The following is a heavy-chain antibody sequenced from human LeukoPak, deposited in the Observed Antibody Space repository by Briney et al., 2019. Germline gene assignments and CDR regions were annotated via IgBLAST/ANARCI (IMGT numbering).Heavy chain of an antibody. Sequence: ETLSLTCTVSGGSISSSSYYWGWVRQAPGKGLVWVSRINSDGSSTSYADSVKGRFTISRDNAKNTLYLQMNSLRAEDTAVYYCARVGGSSWGQGTLVTVSS. V-gene: IGHV3-74*01. CDR3: ARVGGSS. CDR1: GGSISSSSYY. CDR2: INSDGSST. J-gene: IGHJ4*02. D-gene: IGHD2-2*01.